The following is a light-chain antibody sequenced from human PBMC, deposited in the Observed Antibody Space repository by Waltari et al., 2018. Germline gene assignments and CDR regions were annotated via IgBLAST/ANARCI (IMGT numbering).Light chain of an antibody. V-gene: IGKV3-20*01. J-gene: IGKJ1*01. CDR3: QQYGSSPWT. CDR2: GAS. Sequence: EIVLTQSPGTLSLSPGERATLSCRASQSVSSSYLAWYQQKPGQAPRVLIHGASNRATGSPDRVSGSGSGTDFTLTISRLEPEDFAVYYCQQYGSSPWTFGQGTKVEIK. CDR1: QSVSSSY.